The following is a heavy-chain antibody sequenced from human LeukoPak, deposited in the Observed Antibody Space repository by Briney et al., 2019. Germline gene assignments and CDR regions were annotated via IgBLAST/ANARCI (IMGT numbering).Heavy chain of an antibody. V-gene: IGHV4-59*12. J-gene: IGHJ4*02. CDR3: ARSGSGYLRYYFDY. CDR2: IYDSGST. D-gene: IGHD5-12*01. CDR1: GGSISSYY. Sequence: SETLSLTCTVSGGSISSYYWSWIRQPPGKGLEWIGYIYDSGSTNYNPSLKSRVTISVDTSKNQFSLKLSSVTAADTAVYYCARSGSGYLRYYFDYWGQGTLVTVSS.